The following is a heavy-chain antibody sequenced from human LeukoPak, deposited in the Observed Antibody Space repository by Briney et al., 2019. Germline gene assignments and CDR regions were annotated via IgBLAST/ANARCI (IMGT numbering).Heavy chain of an antibody. D-gene: IGHD3-22*01. CDR1: GFTFSSYS. CDR3: ARGGAMIVDY. V-gene: IGHV3-48*01. J-gene: IGHJ4*02. Sequence: PGGSLRLSCAASGFTFSSYSMNWVRQAPGKGLEWVSYISSSSSTIYYADSVKGRFTISRDNAKNSLYLQMNSLRVEDTAVYYCARGGAMIVDYWGQGTVVIVSS. CDR2: ISSSSSTI.